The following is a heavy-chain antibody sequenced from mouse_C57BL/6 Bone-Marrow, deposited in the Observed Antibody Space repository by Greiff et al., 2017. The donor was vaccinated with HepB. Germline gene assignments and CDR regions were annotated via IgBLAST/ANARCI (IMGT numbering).Heavy chain of an antibody. D-gene: IGHD1-1*01. CDR3: ARRGAITTVVYWYFDV. CDR2: IYPRSGNT. V-gene: IGHV1-81*01. J-gene: IGHJ1*03. Sequence: QVQLQQPGAELVKPGASVKVSCKASGYTFTSYWMHWVKQRPGQGLEWIGEIYPRSGNTYYNEKFKGKATLTADKSSSTAYMELRSLTSEDSAVYFCARRGAITTVVYWYFDVWGTGTTVTVSS. CDR1: GYTFTSYW.